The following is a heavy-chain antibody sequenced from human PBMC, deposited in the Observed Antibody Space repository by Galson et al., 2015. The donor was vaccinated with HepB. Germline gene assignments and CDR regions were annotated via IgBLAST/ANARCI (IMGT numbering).Heavy chain of an antibody. CDR1: GFTFSSYS. V-gene: IGHV3-21*01. J-gene: IGHJ3*02. Sequence: SLRLSCAASGFTFSSYSMNWVRQAPGKGLEWVSSISSCSSYIYYADSVKGRFTISRDNAKNSLYLQMYSLRAEDTAVYYCASDLVVRRAPLDDIWGQGTMVTVSS. D-gene: IGHD6-6*01. CDR2: ISSCSSYI. CDR3: ASDLVVRRAPLDDI.